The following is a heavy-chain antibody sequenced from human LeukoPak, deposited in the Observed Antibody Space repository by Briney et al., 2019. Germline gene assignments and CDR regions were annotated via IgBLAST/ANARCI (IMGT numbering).Heavy chain of an antibody. V-gene: IGHV5-51*01. Sequence: GESLKISCKGSGYSFTSYWIGWVRQMPGKGLEWMGIIYPGDSDTRYSPSFQGQVTISADKSISTAYLQWSGLKASDTAMYYCARSLERGALDFGYWGQGTLVTVSS. D-gene: IGHD1-1*01. CDR2: IYPGDSDT. CDR1: GYSFTSYW. CDR3: ARSLERGALDFGY. J-gene: IGHJ4*02.